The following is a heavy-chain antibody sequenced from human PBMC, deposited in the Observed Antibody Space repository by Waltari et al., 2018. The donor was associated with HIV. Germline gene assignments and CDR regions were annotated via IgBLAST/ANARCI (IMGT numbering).Heavy chain of an antibody. J-gene: IGHJ6*02. D-gene: IGHD4-17*01. CDR3: ARETTVRQDWFFYYPMDV. V-gene: IGHV1-2*02. CDR1: GYTFSDYY. Sequence: QVQLVQSGAEVKKPGASVKVSCKASGYTFSDYYIHWMRQAPGQGFEWRGWINPKNGDTNAAQECQGRVTMTMDTSISAGHMELSRLRSDDTAVYYCARETTVRQDWFFYYPMDVWGQGTTVTVSS. CDR2: INPKNGDT.